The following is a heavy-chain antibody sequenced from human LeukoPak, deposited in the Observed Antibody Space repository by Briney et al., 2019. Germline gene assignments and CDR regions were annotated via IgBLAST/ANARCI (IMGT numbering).Heavy chain of an antibody. Sequence: SETLSLTCTVSGGSIRNYYWSWIRQPPGKGLEWIGEIDQSGNTNYNPSLRSRVTISVDTSKNQFSLKLTSVTAADTAVYYCASQGWLLNLYYYYYMDVWGKGTTVTVSS. D-gene: IGHD3/OR15-3a*01. J-gene: IGHJ6*03. CDR1: GGSIRNYY. CDR3: ASQGWLLNLYYYYYMDV. CDR2: IDQSGNT. V-gene: IGHV4-34*01.